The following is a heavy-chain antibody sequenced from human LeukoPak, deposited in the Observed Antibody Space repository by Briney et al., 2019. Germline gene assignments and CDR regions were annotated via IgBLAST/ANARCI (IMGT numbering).Heavy chain of an antibody. CDR3: TTAAVVKWVLQGDAFDI. V-gene: IGHV3-15*01. D-gene: IGHD4-23*01. CDR2: IKSKTDGGTT. J-gene: IGHJ3*02. Sequence: GGSLRLSCAASGFTFSNAWMSWVRQAPGEGLEWVGRIKSKTDGGTTDYAAPVKGRFTISRDDSKNTLYLQMNSLKTEDTAVYYCTTAAVVKWVLQGDAFDIWGQGTMVTVSS. CDR1: GFTFSNAW.